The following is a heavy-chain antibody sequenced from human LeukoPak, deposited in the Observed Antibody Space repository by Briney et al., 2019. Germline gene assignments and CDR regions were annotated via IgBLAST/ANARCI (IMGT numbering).Heavy chain of an antibody. CDR2: IYSGGST. D-gene: IGHD3-10*01. CDR3: ARRPGGSYYYYSMDV. V-gene: IGHV3-53*01. Sequence: GGALRLSCAASGFTVSSNYMSWVRQAPGKGLEWVSVIYSGGSTYYADSVKGRFTISRDNSKNTLYLQMNSLRAEDTAVYYCARRPGGSYYYYSMDVWGQGTTVTVSS. CDR1: GFTVSSNY. J-gene: IGHJ6*02.